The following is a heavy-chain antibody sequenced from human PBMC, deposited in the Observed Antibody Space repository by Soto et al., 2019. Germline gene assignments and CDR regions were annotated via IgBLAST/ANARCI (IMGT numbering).Heavy chain of an antibody. CDR2: INPSGST. V-gene: IGHV4-34*01. CDR3: ARDPVLRFWACVPELLYGMEV. Sequence: SQSLSLPCAVYRRCFSGYYWSWMRQHPGKGLEWIGEINPSGSTTYNPSLKSRVTISVATSKNQFSLKLSSLTAADTPVYYFARDPVLRFWACVPELLYGMEVWGQGTRVTASS. J-gene: IGHJ6*02. D-gene: IGHD3-3*01. CDR1: RRCFSGYY.